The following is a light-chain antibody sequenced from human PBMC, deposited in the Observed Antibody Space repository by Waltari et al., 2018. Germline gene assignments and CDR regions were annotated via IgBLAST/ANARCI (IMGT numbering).Light chain of an antibody. V-gene: IGKV3-15*01. J-gene: IGKJ2*01. CDR2: DAS. CDR3: QQYNNWPPMYT. Sequence: EIGMTQSPATLSVSPGERATLSCRASQSVSSNLAWYQQKPGQAPRLLIYDASTRATGIPARFSGSGSGTEFTLTISSLQSEDFAVYYCQQYNNWPPMYTFGQGTKLEIK. CDR1: QSVSSN.